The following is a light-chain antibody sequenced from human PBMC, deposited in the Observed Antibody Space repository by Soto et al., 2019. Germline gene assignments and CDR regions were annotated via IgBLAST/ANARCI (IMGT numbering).Light chain of an antibody. CDR1: QSVSSTY. V-gene: IGKV3-20*01. Sequence: EIVLTQSPCTLSLSTGERATLSCRASQSVSSTYLAWYQQKPGQAPRLLIYGASNRATAIPDRFSGGGSGTDFTLTISGLEPEDFAVYYCQQYGSSPPFTFGPGTTVEI. J-gene: IGKJ3*01. CDR2: GAS. CDR3: QQYGSSPPFT.